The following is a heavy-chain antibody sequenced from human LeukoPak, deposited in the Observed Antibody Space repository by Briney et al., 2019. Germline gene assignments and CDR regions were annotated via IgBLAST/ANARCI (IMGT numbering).Heavy chain of an antibody. CDR3: AAQWPLHGAFDI. D-gene: IGHD6-19*01. CDR1: GLTFSSYA. J-gene: IGHJ3*02. Sequence: GGSLRLSCAASGLTFSSYAMSWVRQAPGKGLEWVSAISGSGGSTYYADSVKGRFTISRDNSKNTLYLQMNSLRAEDTAVYYCAAQWPLHGAFDIWGQGTMVTVSS. V-gene: IGHV3-23*01. CDR2: ISGSGGST.